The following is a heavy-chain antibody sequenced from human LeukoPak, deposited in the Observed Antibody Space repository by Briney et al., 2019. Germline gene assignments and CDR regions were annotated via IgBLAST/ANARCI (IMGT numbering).Heavy chain of an antibody. CDR2: IYYSGST. D-gene: IGHD5-18*01. CDR3: ARGDTAMVPLPSYYYYGMDV. J-gene: IGHJ6*02. CDR1: GGSISSYY. Sequence: SETLSLTCTVSGGSISSYYWSWIRQPPGKGLEWIGYIYYSGSTNYNPSLKSRVTISVDTSKNQFSLKLSSVTAADTAVYYCARGDTAMVPLPSYYYYGMDVWGQGTTVTVSS. V-gene: IGHV4-59*01.